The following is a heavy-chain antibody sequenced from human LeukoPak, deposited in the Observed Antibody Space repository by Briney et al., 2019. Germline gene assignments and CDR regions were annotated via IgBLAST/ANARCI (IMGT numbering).Heavy chain of an antibody. D-gene: IGHD4-11*01. V-gene: IGHV4-61*01. CDR1: GGSVNSGTYY. Sequence: SETLSLTCTVSGGSVNSGTYYWNWIRQPPGKGLEWIGYIYYSGSTNYNPSLKSRVTISVDTSKNQFSLKLSSVTAGDTAVYYCARDRVRGNSNPYFDYWGQGTLVTVSS. CDR2: IYYSGST. J-gene: IGHJ4*02. CDR3: ARDRVRGNSNPYFDY.